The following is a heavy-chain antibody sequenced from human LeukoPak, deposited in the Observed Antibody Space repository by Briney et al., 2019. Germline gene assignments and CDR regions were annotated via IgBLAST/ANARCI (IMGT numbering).Heavy chain of an antibody. Sequence: ETLSLTCTVSGGSISRSIYYWGWIRQSPGKGLEWIGSIYYSGNPYYNPSLKSRVTISVDTSKNQFSLKLSSVTAADTAVYYCARGGYCSGGSCYYFDYWGQGTLVTVSS. CDR2: IYYSGNP. CDR3: ARGGYCSGGSCYYFDY. V-gene: IGHV4-39*07. CDR1: GGSISRSIYY. D-gene: IGHD2-15*01. J-gene: IGHJ4*02.